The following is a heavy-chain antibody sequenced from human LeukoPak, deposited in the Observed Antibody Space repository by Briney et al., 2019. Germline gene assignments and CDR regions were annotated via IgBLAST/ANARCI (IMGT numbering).Heavy chain of an antibody. CDR2: ISGSGGST. V-gene: IGHV3-23*01. J-gene: IGHJ4*02. CDR1: GFTFSSYA. Sequence: GGSLRLSCAASGFTFSSYAMSWVRQAPGKGLEWVSSISGSGGSTYYADSLKGRFTISRDNCKNTLYLQMNSLRAEDTAVYYCAKRAGIAAAAPGVFDYWGQGTLVTVSS. D-gene: IGHD6-13*01. CDR3: AKRAGIAAAAPGVFDY.